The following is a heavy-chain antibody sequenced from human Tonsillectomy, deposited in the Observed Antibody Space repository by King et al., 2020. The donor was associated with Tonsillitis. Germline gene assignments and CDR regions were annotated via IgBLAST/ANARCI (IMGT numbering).Heavy chain of an antibody. Sequence: VQLVESGGGVVQPGGSLRLSCAASGFTFNIHGMHWVRQAPGKGREWVAFIRNDGSKEYYADSVKGRFSISRDNSKNTLYLQMNSMRAEDTAVFYCARESSDCSGYYYFFDYWGQGTLVTVSS. CDR3: ARESSDCSGYYYFFDY. D-gene: IGHD3-22*01. CDR2: IRNDGSKE. J-gene: IGHJ4*02. V-gene: IGHV3-30*02. CDR1: GFTFNIHG.